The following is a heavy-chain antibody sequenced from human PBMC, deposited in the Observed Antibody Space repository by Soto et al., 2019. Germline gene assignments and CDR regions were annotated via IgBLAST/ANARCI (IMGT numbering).Heavy chain of an antibody. CDR2: INPGNGNT. CDR1: GYSFTTYT. V-gene: IGHV1-3*01. CDR3: ARDGARITIFGVVYYFDY. J-gene: IGHJ4*01. D-gene: IGHD3-3*01. Sequence: AAVKVSCKASGYSFTTYTMHWVRQAPGQRXEWMGWINPGNGNTKYSQKFQGRVTISRDTSASTAYMELSSLRSEDTAVYFCARDGARITIFGVVYYFDYWGQGTLVTVSS.